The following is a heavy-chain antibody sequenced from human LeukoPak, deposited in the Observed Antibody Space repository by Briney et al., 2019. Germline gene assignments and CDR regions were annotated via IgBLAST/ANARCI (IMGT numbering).Heavy chain of an antibody. V-gene: IGHV4-39*07. CDR3: ARYHNGYDDY. Sequence: SETLSLTCTVSGGSISSSSYYWGWIRQPPGKGLEWIGSIYYSGRTYYNPSLQSRVTISLDTSRNQFSLKLSSVTAADTAVYYCARYHNGYDDYWGQGALVTVSS. CDR1: GGSISSSSYY. D-gene: IGHD5-12*01. CDR2: IYYSGRT. J-gene: IGHJ4*02.